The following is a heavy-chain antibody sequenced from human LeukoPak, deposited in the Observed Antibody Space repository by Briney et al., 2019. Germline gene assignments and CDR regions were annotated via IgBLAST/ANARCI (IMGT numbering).Heavy chain of an antibody. D-gene: IGHD6-19*01. CDR2: IYHSGST. V-gene: IGHV4-4*02. Sequence: SETLSLTCAVSGGSISSSNWWSWVRQPPGKGLEWIGEIYHSGSTNYNPSLKSRVTISVDKSKNQFSLKLSSVTAADTAVYYCAHLSGDSSGWYWGYFDYWGQGTLVTVSS. CDR1: GGSISSSNW. CDR3: AHLSGDSSGWYWGYFDY. J-gene: IGHJ4*02.